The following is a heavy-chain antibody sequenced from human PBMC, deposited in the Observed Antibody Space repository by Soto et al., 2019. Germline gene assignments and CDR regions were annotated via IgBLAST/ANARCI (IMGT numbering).Heavy chain of an antibody. CDR2: IYYSGST. J-gene: IGHJ3*02. CDR3: ARVRDRLLRYFDWPYGAFDI. D-gene: IGHD3-9*01. Sequence: QVQLQESGPGLVKPSQTLSLTCTVSGGSISSGGYYWSWIRQHPGKGLEWIGYIYYSGSTCYNPSLKSRVTISVDTSKNQFSLKLSSVTAADTAVYYCARVRDRLLRYFDWPYGAFDIWGQGTMVTVSS. V-gene: IGHV4-31*03. CDR1: GGSISSGGYY.